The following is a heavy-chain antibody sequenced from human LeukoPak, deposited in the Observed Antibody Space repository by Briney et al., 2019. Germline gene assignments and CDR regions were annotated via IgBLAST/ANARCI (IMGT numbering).Heavy chain of an antibody. Sequence: PSETLSLTCTVSGGSISSCYWSWIRQPPGKGLEWIGYIYYRGSTNYNPSLKSRVTISVDTSKNQFSLKLNSVTAADTAVYYCAGGGDSGGYYYPMFDYWGQGTLVTVSS. D-gene: IGHD3-22*01. CDR2: IYYRGST. CDR3: AGGGDSGGYYYPMFDY. CDR1: GGSISSCY. V-gene: IGHV4-59*01. J-gene: IGHJ4*02.